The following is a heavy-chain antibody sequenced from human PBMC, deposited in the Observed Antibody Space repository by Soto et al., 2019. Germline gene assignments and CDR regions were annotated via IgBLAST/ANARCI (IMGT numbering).Heavy chain of an antibody. V-gene: IGHV1-2*02. CDR1: GYTFTDYH. CDR2: ITPKSGEI. CDR3: ARPPILGPTGDFDY. D-gene: IGHD1-26*01. Sequence: QVHLVQSGAEVKRPGDSVKVSCKASGYTFTDYHIHWVRQAPGQGLEWMGRITPKSGEIYYSPKFQGRVTLTRDTSISTAYMELTTLKFDDTAVYYCARPPILGPTGDFDYWGQGTLATVSS. J-gene: IGHJ4*02.